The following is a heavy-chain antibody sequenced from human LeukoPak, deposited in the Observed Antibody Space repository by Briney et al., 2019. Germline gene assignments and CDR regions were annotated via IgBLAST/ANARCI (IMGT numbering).Heavy chain of an antibody. D-gene: IGHD6-19*01. Sequence: SQTLSLTCAISGESVSNNSAAWNGIRQSPSRGLEWLGRTYYRSKWYNDYAVSVKSRITINPDTSKNQFSLQVNSVTPEDTAVYYCARATTPIIAVAGSFDYWGQGTLVTVSS. CDR3: ARATTPIIAVAGSFDY. V-gene: IGHV6-1*01. CDR1: GESVSNNSAA. J-gene: IGHJ4*02. CDR2: TYYRSKWYN.